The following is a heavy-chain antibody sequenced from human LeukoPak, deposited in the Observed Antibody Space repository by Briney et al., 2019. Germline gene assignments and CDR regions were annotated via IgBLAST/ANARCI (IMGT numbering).Heavy chain of an antibody. D-gene: IGHD6-13*01. CDR2: MNPNSGNT. J-gene: IGHJ5*02. CDR1: GYTFTSYD. CDR3: ARGLKGLAAAAGHSHNWFDP. Sequence: ASVKVSCKASGYTFTSYDINWVRQATGQGLEWMGWMNPNSGNTGYAQKFQGRVTMTRNTSISTAYMELSSLRSEDTAVYYCARGLKGLAAAAGHSHNWFDPWGQGTLVTVSS. V-gene: IGHV1-8*01.